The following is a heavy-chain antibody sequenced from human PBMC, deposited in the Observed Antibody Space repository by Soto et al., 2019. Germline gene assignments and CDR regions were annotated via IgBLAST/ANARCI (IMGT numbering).Heavy chain of an antibody. CDR1: GGSISSSSYY. V-gene: IGHV4-39*01. D-gene: IGHD6-13*01. CDR3: ARHLAAAGPGPIDY. CDR2: IYYSGST. J-gene: IGHJ4*02. Sequence: PSETLSLTCTVSGGSISSSSYYWGWIRQPPGKGLEWIGSIYYSGSTYYNPSLKSRVTISVDTSKNQFSLKLSSVTAADTAVYYCARHLAAAGPGPIDYWGQGTLVTVSS.